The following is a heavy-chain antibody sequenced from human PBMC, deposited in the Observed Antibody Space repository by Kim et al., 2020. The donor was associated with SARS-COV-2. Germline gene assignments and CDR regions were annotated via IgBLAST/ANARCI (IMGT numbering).Heavy chain of an antibody. Sequence: GGSLRLSCVGSGFTFKNYAMSWVRQAPGKGLEWVSDLSASGGSTYYADSAKGRFTISRDNSKNTLYLQMNGLRAEDTALYYCAQKPHYGGNWGESVNWGQGTLVTVSS. D-gene: IGHD4-17*01. CDR3: AQKPHYGGNWGESVN. J-gene: IGHJ4*02. V-gene: IGHV3-23*01. CDR2: LSASGGST. CDR1: GFTFKNYA.